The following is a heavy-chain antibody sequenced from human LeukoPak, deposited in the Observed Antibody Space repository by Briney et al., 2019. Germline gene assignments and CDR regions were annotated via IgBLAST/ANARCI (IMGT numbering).Heavy chain of an antibody. CDR3: ARAGSGRFED. V-gene: IGHV3-7*01. D-gene: IGHD6-19*01. CDR2: IKEDGSEK. CDR1: GFTFSSYW. J-gene: IGHJ4*02. Sequence: GGSLRLSCAASGFTFSSYWMTWVRQAPGKGLEWVANIKEDGSEKYHVDSLKDRFTISRDNAKNSLYLQMNSLRAEDTAMYYCARAGSGRFEDWGQGTLVTVSS.